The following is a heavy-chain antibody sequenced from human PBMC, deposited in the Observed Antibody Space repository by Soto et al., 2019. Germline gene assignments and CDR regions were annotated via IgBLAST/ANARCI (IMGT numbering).Heavy chain of an antibody. CDR1: GGSFSGYY. D-gene: IGHD3-3*01. J-gene: IGHJ5*02. CDR3: AGGRWYDFWSGYYGKTWFDP. CDR2: INHSGST. V-gene: IGHV4-34*01. Sequence: SETLSLTCAVYGGSFSGYYWSWIRQPPGKGLEWIGEINHSGSTNYNPSLKSRVTISVDTSKNQFSLKLSSVTAADTAVYYCAGGRWYDFWSGYYGKTWFDPWGQGTLVTVSS.